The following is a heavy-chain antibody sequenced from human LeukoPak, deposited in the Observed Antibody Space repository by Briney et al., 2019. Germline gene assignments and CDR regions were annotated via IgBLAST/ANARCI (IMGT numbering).Heavy chain of an antibody. J-gene: IGHJ4*02. Sequence: ASVKVSCKASGYTFTSYDMNWVRQATGQGLEWMGWLNPNSGNTGYAQKFQGRVTMARNTSISTAYMELSSLRSEDTAVYYCARALHCSSTSCYPEVGYWGQGTLVTVSS. D-gene: IGHD2-2*01. CDR2: LNPNSGNT. V-gene: IGHV1-8*01. CDR3: ARALHCSSTSCYPEVGY. CDR1: GYTFTSYD.